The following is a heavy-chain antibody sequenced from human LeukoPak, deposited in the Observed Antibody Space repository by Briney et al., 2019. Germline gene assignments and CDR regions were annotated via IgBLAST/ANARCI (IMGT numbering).Heavy chain of an antibody. CDR3: ARVAYYYDSSGCD. CDR2: ISSSSSYI. Sequence: GFLRLSCAASGFTFSSYSMNWVRQAPGKRLEWVSSISSSSSYIYYADSVKGRFTISRDNAKNSLYLQMNSLRAEDTAVYYCARVAYYYDSSGCDWGQGTLVTVSS. J-gene: IGHJ4*02. V-gene: IGHV3-21*01. D-gene: IGHD3-22*01. CDR1: GFTFSSYS.